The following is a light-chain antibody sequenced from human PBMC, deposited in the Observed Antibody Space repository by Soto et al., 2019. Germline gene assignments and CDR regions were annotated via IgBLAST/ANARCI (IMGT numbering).Light chain of an antibody. V-gene: IGKV3-20*01. Sequence: EIVLTQSPGTLSLSPGERATLSCRASQSVNNNFLDWYQQKPGQAPRLLIYETSIRSTDIPGRFSGSGSGTDYTLTISRLQPEDSAVYHCQQYDSSPKTFGQGTKVEIK. CDR1: QSVNNNF. CDR2: ETS. J-gene: IGKJ1*01. CDR3: QQYDSSPKT.